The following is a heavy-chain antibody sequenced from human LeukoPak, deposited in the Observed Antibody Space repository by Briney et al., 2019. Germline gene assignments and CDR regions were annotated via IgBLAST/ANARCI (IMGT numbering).Heavy chain of an antibody. CDR3: AKAPSVVVVPATDY. J-gene: IGHJ4*02. V-gene: IGHV3-30*02. D-gene: IGHD2-2*01. CDR2: IRYDGSNK. Sequence: GGSLRLSCAASGFTFSSYGMHWVRQAPGKGLEWVAFIRYDGSNKYYADSVKGRFTISRDNSKNTLYLLMNSLRAEDTAVYYCAKAPSVVVVPATDYWGQGTLVTVSS. CDR1: GFTFSSYG.